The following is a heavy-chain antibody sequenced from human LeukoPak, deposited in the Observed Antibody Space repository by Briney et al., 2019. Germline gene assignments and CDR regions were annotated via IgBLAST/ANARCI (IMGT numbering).Heavy chain of an antibody. CDR3: ARHAVAGNGFDY. D-gene: IGHD6-19*01. CDR2: IYYSGNT. V-gene: IGHV4-39*01. CDR1: GGSISSSSYY. Sequence: KPSETLSLTCTVSGGSISSSSYYWGWIRQPPGKGLEWIGTIYYSGNTYYNPSLKSRVSISVDTSKNQFSLKLSSVTAADTAVYYCARHAVAGNGFDYWGQGTLVTVSS. J-gene: IGHJ4*02.